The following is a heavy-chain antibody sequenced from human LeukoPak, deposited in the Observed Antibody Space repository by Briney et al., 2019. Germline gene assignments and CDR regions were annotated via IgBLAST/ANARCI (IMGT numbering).Heavy chain of an antibody. CDR1: GGSISSSSYY. Sequence: SSETLSLTCTVSGGSISSSSYYWGWIRQPPGKGREWIGSIYYSGSTYYNPSLKSRVTISVDTSKNQFSLKLSSVTAADSAVYYCASPIVNYDFWSGYSESWYFDLWGRGTLVTVSS. V-gene: IGHV4-39*07. J-gene: IGHJ2*01. CDR2: IYYSGST. CDR3: ASPIVNYDFWSGYSESWYFDL. D-gene: IGHD3-3*01.